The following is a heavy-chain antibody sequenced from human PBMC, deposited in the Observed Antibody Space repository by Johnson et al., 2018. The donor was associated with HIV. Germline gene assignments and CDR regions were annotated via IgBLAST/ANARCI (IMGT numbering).Heavy chain of an antibody. J-gene: IGHJ3*02. CDR3: ARVTHIQLWANDAFDI. CDR1: GFTVNGNY. Sequence: VQLVESGGGLVQPGGSLRLSCAVSGFTVNGNYMSWVRQAPGKGLEWVSVIYSGGSTYYADSVKGRFTISRDNSKNTLYLQMNSLRAEDTAVYYCARVTHIQLWANDAFDIWGQGTMVTVSS. V-gene: IGHV3-66*01. D-gene: IGHD5-18*01. CDR2: IYSGGST.